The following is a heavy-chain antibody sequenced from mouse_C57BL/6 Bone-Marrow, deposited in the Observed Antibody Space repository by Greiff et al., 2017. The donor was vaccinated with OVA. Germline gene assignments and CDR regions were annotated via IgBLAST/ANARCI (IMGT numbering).Heavy chain of an antibody. CDR2: IYPGGGYT. V-gene: IGHV1-63*02. CDR1: GYTFTNYW. CDR3: ARSDYYGPGFAY. J-gene: IGHJ3*01. D-gene: IGHD2-1*01. Sequence: VLLEESGAELVRPGTSVKMSCKASGYTFTNYWIGWVKQRPGHGLEWIGDIYPGGGYTNYNEKFKGKATLTVDTSSSTAYMQLSSLPSEDSAIDYWARSDYYGPGFAYWGEGTVITVSA.